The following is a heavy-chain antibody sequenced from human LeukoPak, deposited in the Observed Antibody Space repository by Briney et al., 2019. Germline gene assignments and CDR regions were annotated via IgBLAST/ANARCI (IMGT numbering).Heavy chain of an antibody. Sequence: PGGPLRLSCAASGFTFSSYGMHWVRQAPGKGLEWVAVISYDGSNKYYADSVKGRFTISRDNPKNTLYLQMNSLRAEDTAVYYCANRGYSYGYYFDYSGQGTLVTVSS. CDR2: ISYDGSNK. V-gene: IGHV3-30*18. CDR3: ANRGYSYGYYFDY. J-gene: IGHJ4*02. CDR1: GFTFSSYG. D-gene: IGHD5-18*01.